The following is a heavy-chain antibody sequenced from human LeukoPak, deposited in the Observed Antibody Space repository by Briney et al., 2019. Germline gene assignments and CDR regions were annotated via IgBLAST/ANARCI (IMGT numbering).Heavy chain of an antibody. D-gene: IGHD3-22*01. Sequence: QPGTSLRLSCVVSGFILSDYGIHWVRQAPGKGLEWVAVVAYDGGHKYYADSVKGRFTISRDTSSDTVSLQMNSLRAEDTALYYCARDRINMMVLGHDSGLDCWGQGTLVTVSS. V-gene: IGHV3-30*03. CDR2: VAYDGGHK. J-gene: IGHJ4*02. CDR1: GFILSDYG. CDR3: ARDRINMMVLGHDSGLDC.